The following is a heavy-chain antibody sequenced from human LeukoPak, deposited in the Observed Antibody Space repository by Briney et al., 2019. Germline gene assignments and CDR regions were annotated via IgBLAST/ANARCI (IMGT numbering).Heavy chain of an antibody. Sequence: PGGSLRLSCAASGFTFSSYGMHWVRQAPGKGLEWVAVIWYDGSSKYYADSVKGRFTISRDNSKNTLYLQMNSLRAEDTAVYYCAREYDILTRFAFDIWGQGTMVTVSS. CDR2: IWYDGSSK. CDR3: AREYDILTRFAFDI. V-gene: IGHV3-33*01. CDR1: GFTFSSYG. J-gene: IGHJ3*02. D-gene: IGHD3-9*01.